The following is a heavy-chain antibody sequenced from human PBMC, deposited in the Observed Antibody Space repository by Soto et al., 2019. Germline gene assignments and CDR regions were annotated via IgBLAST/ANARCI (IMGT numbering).Heavy chain of an antibody. Sequence: SVKVSCKASGGTFSSYAISWLRQAPGQGLEWMGGIIPIFGTANYAQKFQGRVTITADESTSTAYMELSSLRSEDTAVYYCARSGYCSSTSCYPAWGYYYYGMDVWGQGTTVTVSS. CDR2: IIPIFGTA. J-gene: IGHJ6*02. D-gene: IGHD2-2*03. CDR3: ARSGYCSSTSCYPAWGYYYYGMDV. CDR1: GGTFSSYA. V-gene: IGHV1-69*13.